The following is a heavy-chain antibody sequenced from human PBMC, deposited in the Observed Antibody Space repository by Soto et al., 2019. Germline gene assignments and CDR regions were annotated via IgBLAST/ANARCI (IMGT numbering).Heavy chain of an antibody. CDR1: GGSISSSSYY. V-gene: IGHV4-39*01. D-gene: IGHD2-15*01. CDR3: AGRRGYCCGYRCEIDY. CDR2: FYYSGRT. Sequence: QLQLQESGPGLVKPSETLSPTCTVSGGSISSSSYYWGWIRQPPGKGLEWIGSFYYSGRTCHILSLWHGYPIGRDTSEGQFPLTLRHFPDAGTAVYYLAGRRGYCCGYRCEIDYWGQGCLVTV. J-gene: IGHJ4*02.